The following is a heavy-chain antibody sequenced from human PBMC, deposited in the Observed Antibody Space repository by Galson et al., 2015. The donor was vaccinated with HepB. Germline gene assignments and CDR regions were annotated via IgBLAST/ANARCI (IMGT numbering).Heavy chain of an antibody. CDR2: ISGSGGST. CDR3: AKGWGNYDFWSGAPPLHY. D-gene: IGHD3-3*01. V-gene: IGHV3-23*01. J-gene: IGHJ4*02. Sequence: SLRLSCAASGFTFSSYAMSWVRQAPGKGLEWVSAISGSGGSTYYADSVKGRFTISRDNSKNTLYLQMNSLRAEDTAVYYCAKGWGNYDFWSGAPPLHYWGQGTLVTVSS. CDR1: GFTFSSYA.